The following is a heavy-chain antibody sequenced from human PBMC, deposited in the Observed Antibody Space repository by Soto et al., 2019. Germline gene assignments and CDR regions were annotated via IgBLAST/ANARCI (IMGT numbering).Heavy chain of an antibody. V-gene: IGHV4-61*01. J-gene: IGHJ4*02. CDR2: FSYSGST. CDR1: GGSISSSSYY. D-gene: IGHD1-26*01. CDR3: ARDRNPDSGSYYSSFDY. Sequence: PSETLSLTCTVSGGSISSSSYYWSWIRQPPGKGLEWIGYFSYSGSTNYNPSLKSRVTISVDTSKNQFSLRLSSVTAADTAMYYCARDRNPDSGSYYSSFDYWGQGTLVTVSS.